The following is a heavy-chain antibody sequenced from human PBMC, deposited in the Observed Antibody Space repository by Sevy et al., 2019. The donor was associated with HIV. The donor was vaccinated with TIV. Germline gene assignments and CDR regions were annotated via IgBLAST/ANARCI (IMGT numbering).Heavy chain of an antibody. Sequence: SETLSLTCAVYGGSFSGYYWSWIRQPPGKGLEWIGEINHSGSTNYNTSLKSRVTITVDTSTYQFSLKLSSVTAADTAVYYCARGTPANYGDYSNWFDPWGQGTLVTVSS. CDR1: GGSFSGYY. D-gene: IGHD4-17*01. CDR3: ARGTPANYGDYSNWFDP. CDR2: INHSGST. V-gene: IGHV4-34*01. J-gene: IGHJ5*02.